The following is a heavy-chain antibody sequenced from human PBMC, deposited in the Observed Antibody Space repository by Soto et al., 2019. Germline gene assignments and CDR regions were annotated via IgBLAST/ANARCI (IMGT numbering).Heavy chain of an antibody. D-gene: IGHD2-21*02. CDR2: IYYSGST. J-gene: IGHJ5*02. V-gene: IGHV4-39*07. CDR1: GCSISSSSYY. CDR3: ARGFRGGDADWFDP. Sequence: PSETLSLTCTFSGCSISSSSYYWGWIRKPPGKGLEWIGSIYYSGSTNYNPSLKSRVTMSVDTSRSQFSLKLTSVTAMDTAVYYCARGFRGGDADWFDPWGQGTLVTVSS.